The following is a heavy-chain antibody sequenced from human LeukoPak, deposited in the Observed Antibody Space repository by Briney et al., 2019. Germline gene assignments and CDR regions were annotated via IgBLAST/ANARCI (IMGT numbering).Heavy chain of an antibody. V-gene: IGHV4-59*01. Sequence: GSLRLSCAASGFTFSSYAMSWIRQPPGKGLEWIGYIYYSGSTNYNPSLKSRVTISVDTSKNQFSLKLSSVTAADTAVYYCARDLHGGGPFDYWGQGTLVTVSS. J-gene: IGHJ4*02. CDR1: GFTFSSYA. D-gene: IGHD2-15*01. CDR3: ARDLHGGGPFDY. CDR2: IYYSGST.